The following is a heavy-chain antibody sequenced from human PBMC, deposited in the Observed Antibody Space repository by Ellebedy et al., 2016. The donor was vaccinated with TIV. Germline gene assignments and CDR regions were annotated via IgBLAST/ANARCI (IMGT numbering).Heavy chain of an antibody. CDR1: GYSFTSYW. D-gene: IGHD2-2*01. CDR3: ARLCSSTSCYAGTLTDY. CDR2: IDPSDSYT. J-gene: IGHJ4*02. V-gene: IGHV5-10-1*01. Sequence: GESLKISCKGSGYSFTSYWISWVRQMPGKGLEWMGRIDPSDSYTNYSPSFQGHVTISADKSISTAYLQWSSLKASDTAMYYCARLCSSTSCYAGTLTDYWGQGTLVTVSS.